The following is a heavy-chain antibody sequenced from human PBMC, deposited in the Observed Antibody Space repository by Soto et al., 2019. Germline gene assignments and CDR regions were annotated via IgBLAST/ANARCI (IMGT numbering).Heavy chain of an antibody. CDR3: ATGLPTVTTPYGGY. D-gene: IGHD4-17*01. CDR1: GFTFDDYA. CDR2: ISWNSGSI. J-gene: IGHJ4*02. Sequence: EVQLVESGGGLVQPGRSLRLSCAASGFTFDDYAMHWVRQAPGKGLEWVSGISWNSGSIGYADSVKGRFTISRDNAKNSLYLQMNSLRAEDTALYYCATGLPTVTTPYGGYWGQGTPGHRLL. V-gene: IGHV3-9*01.